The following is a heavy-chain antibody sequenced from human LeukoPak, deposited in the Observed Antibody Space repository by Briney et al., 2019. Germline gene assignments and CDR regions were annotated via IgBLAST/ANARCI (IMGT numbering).Heavy chain of an antibody. CDR1: GFTVSSTY. V-gene: IGHV3-53*01. J-gene: IGHJ4*02. Sequence: GGPLRLSCAASGFTVSSTYMSWVRQAPGKGLEWVSVIYKDGKIYYIDSVKGRFTISRDTSKNTLYLQMNSLRVEDTAVYYCASRHCSGGDCYFAGADPFDHWGQGTLVTVSS. D-gene: IGHD2-21*01. CDR3: ASRHCSGGDCYFAGADPFDH. CDR2: IYKDGKI.